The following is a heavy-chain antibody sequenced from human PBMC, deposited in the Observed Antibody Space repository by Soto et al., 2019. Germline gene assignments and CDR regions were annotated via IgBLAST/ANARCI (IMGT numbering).Heavy chain of an antibody. CDR3: ARAQPSPYGAYRGSPLDS. J-gene: IGHJ4*02. Sequence: ASVKVSCKASGYTFTGYFLHWARQAPGQGLEWMGWINPYSGGTNYAQKFRGRVTMTRDTSSTAYMELSSLRSDDTAMYFCARAQPSPYGAYRGSPLDSWGRGTLVTVSS. CDR2: INPYSGGT. CDR1: GYTFTGYF. V-gene: IGHV1-2*02. D-gene: IGHD4-17*01.